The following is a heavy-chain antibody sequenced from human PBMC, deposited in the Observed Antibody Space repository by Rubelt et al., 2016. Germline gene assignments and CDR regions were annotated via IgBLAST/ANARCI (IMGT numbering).Heavy chain of an antibody. J-gene: IGHJ4*02. V-gene: IGHV4-39*01. CDR1: GGSISSSGYY. CDR3: ARHAFIVTTGSFWDF. Sequence: QLQLQESGPGLVKPSETLSLTCTVSGGSISSSGYYWAWIRQPPGKGLEWIGYIYYSGSTYYNPSLKSRVTISVDTSKNQFSLKLSSVTAADTAVYYCARHAFIVTTGSFWDFWGQGTLVTVSS. CDR2: IYYSGST. D-gene: IGHD4-17*01.